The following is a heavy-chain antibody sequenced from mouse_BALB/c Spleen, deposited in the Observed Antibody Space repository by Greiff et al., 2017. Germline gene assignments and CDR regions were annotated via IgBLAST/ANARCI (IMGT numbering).Heavy chain of an antibody. CDR3: ARSYYGNYDWYFDV. J-gene: IGHJ1*01. CDR2: ILPGSGST. D-gene: IGHD2-10*01. V-gene: IGHV1-9*01. Sequence: VQLQQSGAELMKPGASVKISCKATGYTFSSYWIEWVKQRPGHGLEWIGEILPGSGSTNYNEKFKGKATFTADTSSNTAYMQLSSLTSEDSAVYYCARSYYGNYDWYFDVWGAGTTVTVSS. CDR1: GYTFSSYW.